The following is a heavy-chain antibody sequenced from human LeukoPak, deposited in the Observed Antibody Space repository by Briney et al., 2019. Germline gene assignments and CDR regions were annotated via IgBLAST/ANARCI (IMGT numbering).Heavy chain of an antibody. J-gene: IGHJ4*02. Sequence: SETLSLTCTVSGGSISTYYWGWIRQPPGKGLEWIGYVSSNEGTNYNPSLKSRVTISVDTSKNQFSLKLSSVTAADTAVYYCARLGPFDYWGQGTLVTVSS. V-gene: IGHV4-59*08. CDR3: ARLGPFDY. CDR1: GGSISTYY. CDR2: VSSNEGT. D-gene: IGHD3-16*01.